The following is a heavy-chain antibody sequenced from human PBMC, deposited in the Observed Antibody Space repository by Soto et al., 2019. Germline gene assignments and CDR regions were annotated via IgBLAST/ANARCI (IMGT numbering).Heavy chain of an antibody. V-gene: IGHV1-8*01. CDR1: GYTFTSYD. J-gene: IGHJ4*02. D-gene: IGHD5-12*01. Sequence: GASVKVSCKASGYTFTSYDINWVRQATGQGLEWMGWMNPNSGNTDYAQKFQGRVTITANTSMSTAYMELSSLRSEDTAVYYCASNREIVATMDYWGQGTLVTVSS. CDR2: MNPNSGNT. CDR3: ASNREIVATMDY.